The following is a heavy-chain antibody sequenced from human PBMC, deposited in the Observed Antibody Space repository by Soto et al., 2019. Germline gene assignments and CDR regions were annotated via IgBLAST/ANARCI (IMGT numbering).Heavy chain of an antibody. CDR1: GFTFSSYS. V-gene: IGHV3-48*02. D-gene: IGHD1-26*01. CDR2: ISSSSSTI. CDR3: ARFSPGGSYDGGLQY. Sequence: EVQLVESGGGLVQPGGSLRLSCAASGFTFSSYSMNWVRQAPGKGLEWVSYISSSSSTIYYADSVQGRFTISRDNAKNSLYLQMNSLRDEDTAVYYCARFSPGGSYDGGLQYWGQGTLVTVSS. J-gene: IGHJ4*02.